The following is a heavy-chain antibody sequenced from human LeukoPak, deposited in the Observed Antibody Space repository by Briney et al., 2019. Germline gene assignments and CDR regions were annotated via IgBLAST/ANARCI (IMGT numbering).Heavy chain of an antibody. J-gene: IGHJ4*02. CDR1: GFTFSDYY. Sequence: GGSLRLSCAASGFTFSDYYMSWIRQAPGKGLEWVSYISSSSSYTNYADSVKGRFTISRDNAKNSLYLQMNSLRAEDTAVYYCARGRDYGDPGDYWGQGALVTVSS. CDR2: ISSSSSYT. V-gene: IGHV3-11*06. D-gene: IGHD4-17*01. CDR3: ARGRDYGDPGDY.